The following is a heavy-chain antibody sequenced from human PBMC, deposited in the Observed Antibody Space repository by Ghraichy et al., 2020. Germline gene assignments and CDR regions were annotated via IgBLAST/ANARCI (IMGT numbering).Heavy chain of an antibody. CDR2: INAGNGNT. Sequence: ASVKVSCKASGYTFTSYAMHWVRQAPGQRLEWMGWINAGNGNTKYSQKFQGRVTIIRDTSASTAYMELSSLRSEDTAVYYCARVTLRRVTVTVGFDYWGQGTLVTVSS. V-gene: IGHV1-3*01. D-gene: IGHD4-17*01. CDR3: ARVTLRRVTVTVGFDY. CDR1: GYTFTSYA. J-gene: IGHJ4*02.